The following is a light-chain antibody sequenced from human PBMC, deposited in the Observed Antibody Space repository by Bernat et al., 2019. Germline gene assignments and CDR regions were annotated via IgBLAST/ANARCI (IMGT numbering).Light chain of an antibody. CDR3: AAWDDRLSSFV. Sequence: QSVLTQPPSASGTLGQRVTISCSGSTSNIKYNPVYWYQQLPGTAPKLLIYDYHQRPSGVPDRFSDSKSGTSASLAIGGLRSEDEADYYCAAWDDRLSSFVFGSGTKVTVL. J-gene: IGLJ1*01. CDR2: DYH. V-gene: IGLV1-47*02. CDR1: TSNIKYNP.